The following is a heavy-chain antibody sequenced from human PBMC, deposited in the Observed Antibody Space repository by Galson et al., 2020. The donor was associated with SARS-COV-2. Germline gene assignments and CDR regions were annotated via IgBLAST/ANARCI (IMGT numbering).Heavy chain of an antibody. D-gene: IGHD4-17*01. CDR2: ISYDGSNK. CDR3: AKDMSINYGENYCDY. V-gene: IGHV3-30*18. J-gene: IGHJ4*02. Sequence: TGGSLRLSCAASGFTFSSYGMHWVRQAPGKGLEWVAVISYDGSNKYYADSVKGRFTISRDNSKNTLYLQMNSLRAEDTAVYYCAKDMSINYGENYCDYWGQGTLVTVSS. CDR1: GFTFSSYG.